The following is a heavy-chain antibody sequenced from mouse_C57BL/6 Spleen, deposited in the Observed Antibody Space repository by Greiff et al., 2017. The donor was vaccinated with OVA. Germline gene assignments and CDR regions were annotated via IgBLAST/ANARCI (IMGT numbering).Heavy chain of an antibody. V-gene: IGHV2-6-1*01. CDR2: IWSDGST. CDR1: GFSLTSYG. D-gene: IGHD2-4*01. Sequence: VMLVESGPGLVAPSQSLSITCTVSGFSLTSYGVHWVRQPPGKGLEWLVVIWSDGSTTYNSALKSRLSISKDNSKSQVFLKMNSLQTDDTAMYYCARHDYDVLYAMDYWGQGTSVTVSS. J-gene: IGHJ4*01. CDR3: ARHDYDVLYAMDY.